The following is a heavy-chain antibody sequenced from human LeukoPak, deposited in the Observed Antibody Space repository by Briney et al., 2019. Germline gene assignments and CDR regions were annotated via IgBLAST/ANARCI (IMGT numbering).Heavy chain of an antibody. Sequence: SETLFLTCAVYGGSFSGYYWSWIRQPPGKGLEWIGEINHSGSTNYNPSLKSRVTISVDTSKNQFSLKLNSVTAADTAVYYCATRRSGSYSEYWGQGILVTVSS. CDR3: ATRRSGSYSEY. CDR1: GGSFSGYY. D-gene: IGHD1-26*01. V-gene: IGHV4-34*01. J-gene: IGHJ4*02. CDR2: INHSGST.